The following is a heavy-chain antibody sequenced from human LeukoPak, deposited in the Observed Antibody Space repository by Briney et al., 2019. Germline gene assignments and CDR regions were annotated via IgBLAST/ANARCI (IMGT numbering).Heavy chain of an antibody. CDR2: MNPNSGNT. Sequence: GASVKVSCKASGYTSTSYDINWVRQATGQGLEWMGWMNPNSGNTGYAQKFQGRVTMTRNTSISTAYMELSSLRSEDTAVYYCARFPGLLWFGELLDAFDIWGQGTMVTVSS. CDR1: GYTSTSYD. J-gene: IGHJ3*02. D-gene: IGHD3-10*01. V-gene: IGHV1-8*01. CDR3: ARFPGLLWFGELLDAFDI.